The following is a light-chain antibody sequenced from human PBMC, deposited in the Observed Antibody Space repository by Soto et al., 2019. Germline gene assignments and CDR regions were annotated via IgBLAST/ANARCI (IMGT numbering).Light chain of an antibody. J-gene: IGKJ3*01. CDR1: QSVSSY. V-gene: IGKV3-11*01. Sequence: EIVLTQSPATLSLPPGERATLSCRASQSVSSYLAWYQQKPGQAPRLLIYDASNRATGIPARFSGSGSGTDFTLTISSLEPEDFAVYYCQQRSNWPLTFGPGPKVDIK. CDR2: DAS. CDR3: QQRSNWPLT.